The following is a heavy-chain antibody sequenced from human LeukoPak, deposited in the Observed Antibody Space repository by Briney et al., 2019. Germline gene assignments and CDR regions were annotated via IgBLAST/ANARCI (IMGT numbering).Heavy chain of an antibody. V-gene: IGHV1-18*01. J-gene: IGHJ4*02. D-gene: IGHD3-9*01. CDR2: ISSYNGNT. CDR1: GYTFTSYG. Sequence: ASVKVSCKASGYTFTSYGVSWVRQAPGQGLEWMGWISSYNGNTNYAQKLQGRATMTTDTSTSTAYMELRSLRSDDTAVYYCARGSFPSDDILTGPFDNWGQGTLVTVSS. CDR3: ARGSFPSDDILTGPFDN.